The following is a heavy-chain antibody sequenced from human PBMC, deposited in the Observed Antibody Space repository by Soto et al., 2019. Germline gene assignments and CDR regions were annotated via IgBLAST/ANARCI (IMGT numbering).Heavy chain of an antibody. D-gene: IGHD4-17*01. Sequence: QVQLVQSGAEVKKPGSSVKVSCKASGGTFSSYGINWVRQAPGQGLEWMGGIIPISGTASYAHKFQGRVTITADESTRTAYMELSSLRSEDTAVYHCARAQDYGSGRSDYWGQGTLVTVSS. V-gene: IGHV1-69*01. CDR2: IIPISGTA. J-gene: IGHJ4*02. CDR1: GGTFSSYG. CDR3: ARAQDYGSGRSDY.